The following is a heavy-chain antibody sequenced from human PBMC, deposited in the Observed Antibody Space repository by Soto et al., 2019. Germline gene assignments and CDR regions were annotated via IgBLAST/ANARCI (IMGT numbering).Heavy chain of an antibody. CDR3: ARDCSSTSCYAGDAP. V-gene: IGHV1-8*01. CDR2: MNPNSGNT. CDR1: GYTFTSYD. D-gene: IGHD2-2*01. Sequence: ASVKVSCKASGYTFTSYDINWVRQATGQGLEWMGWMNPNSGNTGYAQKFQGRVTMTRNTSISTAYMELSSLRSDDTAVYYCARDCSSTSCYAGDAPWGQGTLVTVSS. J-gene: IGHJ5*02.